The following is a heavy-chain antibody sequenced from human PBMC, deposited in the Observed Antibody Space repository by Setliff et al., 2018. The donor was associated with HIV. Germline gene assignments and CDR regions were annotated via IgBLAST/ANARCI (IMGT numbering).Heavy chain of an antibody. J-gene: IGHJ3*02. Sequence: ASVKVSCKTSGYDFRRYGIAWVRQAPGHGLEWMGWINPNSGGTNYAQKFQGRVTMTRDTSISTAYMELSRLRSDDTAVYYCAENRSPSIFSAPTNAFDIWGQGTMVTVSS. CDR1: GYDFRRYG. D-gene: IGHD3-9*01. V-gene: IGHV1-2*02. CDR2: INPNSGGT. CDR3: AENRSPSIFSAPTNAFDI.